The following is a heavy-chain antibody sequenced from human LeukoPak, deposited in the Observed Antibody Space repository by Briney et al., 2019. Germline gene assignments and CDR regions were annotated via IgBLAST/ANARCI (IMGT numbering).Heavy chain of an antibody. V-gene: IGHV3-7*01. CDR2: IKQDGSEK. Sequence: PGGSLRLSCAASGFTFSSYWMSWVRQAPGKGLEWVANIKQDGSEKYYVDSVKGRFTISRDNAKNSLYLQMNSLRAEDTAVYYCAREPHDYSWYYFDYWGQGTLVTVSS. D-gene: IGHD4-11*01. CDR1: GFTFSSYW. CDR3: AREPHDYSWYYFDY. J-gene: IGHJ4*02.